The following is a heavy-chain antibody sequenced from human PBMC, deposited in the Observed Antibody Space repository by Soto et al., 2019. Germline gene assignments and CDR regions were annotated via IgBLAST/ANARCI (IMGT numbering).Heavy chain of an antibody. CDR1: GGSFSGYY. Sequence: QVQLQQWGAGLLKPAETLSLTCVVYGGSFSGYYWTWIRQPQGKGLERIGEINQSGFTNYNPSLESRVTMSVDTSKNQFSLRLSSVTAADTAVYYCARFPFDRSSWTNPRYFDYWGQGTLVTVSS. CDR2: INQSGFT. CDR3: ARFPFDRSSWTNPRYFDY. D-gene: IGHD6-13*01. V-gene: IGHV4-34*01. J-gene: IGHJ4*02.